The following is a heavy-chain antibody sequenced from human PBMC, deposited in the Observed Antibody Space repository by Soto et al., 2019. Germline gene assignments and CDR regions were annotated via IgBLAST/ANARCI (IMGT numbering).Heavy chain of an antibody. CDR3: ARVVGSSGWYYGSFDI. V-gene: IGHV4-34*01. D-gene: IGHD6-19*01. J-gene: IGHJ3*02. Sequence: QVQLQQWGAGLLKPSETLSLTCAVYGGSFSGSYWNWIRQPPGKGLEWIGEIDQSGSTNYNPSLKSRVTISVDTSKNQSSLKLSSVTAADSAVYYCARVVGSSGWYYGSFDIWGPGTMVTVSS. CDR1: GGSFSGSY. CDR2: IDQSGST.